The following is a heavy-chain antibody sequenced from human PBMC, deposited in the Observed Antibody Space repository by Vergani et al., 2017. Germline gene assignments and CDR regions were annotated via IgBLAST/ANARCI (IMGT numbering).Heavy chain of an antibody. Sequence: QVHLVESGGGVVKPGRYLRPSGVVPGFTSSYYGMHWVRRAPGKGLEWVAVISYDGQHKYNADSVKGRFTSSRDNSKSTLYLQMNSLRTEDTAVYYCATKSCGTPGCQIGYFREWGQGTLVTVSS. CDR3: ATKSCGTPGCQIGYFRE. CDR1: GFTSSYYG. D-gene: IGHD1-1*01. V-gene: IGHV3-30*03. J-gene: IGHJ1*01. CDR2: ISYDGQHK.